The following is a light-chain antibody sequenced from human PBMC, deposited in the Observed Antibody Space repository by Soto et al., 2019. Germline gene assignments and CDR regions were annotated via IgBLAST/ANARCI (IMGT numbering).Light chain of an antibody. V-gene: IGLV2-14*01. CDR2: EVS. Sequence: QSVLSQPASVSGSPGQWITISCTGTSSDVGGYNYVSWYQQHPGKAPKFIIYEVSNRPSGVSNRFSGSKSGNTASLTISGLQADDEADYYCSSYRSGSTLVVFGGGTKLTVL. J-gene: IGLJ3*02. CDR1: SSDVGGYNY. CDR3: SSYRSGSTLVV.